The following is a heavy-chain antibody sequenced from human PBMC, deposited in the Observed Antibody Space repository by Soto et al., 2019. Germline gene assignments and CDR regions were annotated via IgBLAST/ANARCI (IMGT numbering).Heavy chain of an antibody. CDR1: GFTFSSYS. CDR2: VSGSGNSA. J-gene: IGHJ5*02. Sequence: GGSLRLSSSASGFTFSSYSMSWVHQAPGKGLEWVSTVSGSGNSAYYADSVKGRFTISRDNSKTTLYLQMNSLRAEDTAVYSCARGRYCSGGSCFFDPWGQGTLVTVSS. CDR3: ARGRYCSGGSCFFDP. D-gene: IGHD2-15*01. V-gene: IGHV3-23*01.